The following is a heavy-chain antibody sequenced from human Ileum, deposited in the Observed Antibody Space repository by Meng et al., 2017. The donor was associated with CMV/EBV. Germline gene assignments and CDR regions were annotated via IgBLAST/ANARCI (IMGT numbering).Heavy chain of an antibody. Sequence: QITLKEAGPTLVKPNQTRPLTCTFSGFSLSTSGVGVGWIRQPPGKALEWLAVIYWDDDKSCSPSLKSRLTITKDTSKKQVVLTMTNMDPVDTATYYCAHGNYKSSAYYYDYWGQETLVTVSS. V-gene: IGHV2-5*02. D-gene: IGHD3-22*01. J-gene: IGHJ4*02. CDR1: GFSLSTSGVG. CDR3: AHGNYKSSAYYYDY. CDR2: IYWDDDK.